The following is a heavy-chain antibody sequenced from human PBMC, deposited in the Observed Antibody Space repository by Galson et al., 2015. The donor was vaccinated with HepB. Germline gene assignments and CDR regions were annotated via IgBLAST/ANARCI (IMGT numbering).Heavy chain of an antibody. Sequence: SLRLSCAASGFTFSSYAMPWVRQAPGKGLEWVAVISYDGSNKYYADSVKGRFTISRDNSKNTLYLQMNSLRAEDTAVYYCARDLGSTPFDYWGQGTLVTVSS. CDR2: ISYDGSNK. CDR1: GFTFSSYA. D-gene: IGHD5/OR15-5a*01. V-gene: IGHV3-30-3*01. CDR3: ARDLGSTPFDY. J-gene: IGHJ4*02.